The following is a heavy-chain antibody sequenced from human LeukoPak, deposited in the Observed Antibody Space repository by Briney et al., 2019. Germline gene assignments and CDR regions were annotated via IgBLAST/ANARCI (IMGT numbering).Heavy chain of an antibody. CDR1: GYTFTSYG. CDR3: ARVGDYDFWSGFTKYYYYYYMDV. CDR2: ISAYNGNT. Sequence: ASVKVSCKASGYTFTSYGISWVRQAPGQGLEWMGWISAYNGNTNYAQKLQGRVTMTTDTSTSTAYMELRSLRSDDTAVYYCARVGDYDFWSGFTKYYYYYYMDVWGKGTTVTVSS. V-gene: IGHV1-18*01. D-gene: IGHD3-3*01. J-gene: IGHJ6*03.